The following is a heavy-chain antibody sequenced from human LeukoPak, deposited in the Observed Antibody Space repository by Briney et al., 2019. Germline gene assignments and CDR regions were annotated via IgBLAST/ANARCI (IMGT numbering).Heavy chain of an antibody. CDR3: AGTPYCSSDNCYRFCSGNDGFDI. CDR1: GDCISNFY. CDR2: IYSSGST. J-gene: IGHJ3*02. V-gene: IGHV4-4*09. D-gene: IGHD2-2*01. Sequence: SETLSLTCTVSGDCISNFYWSWLRQPPGKGRVGIVYIYSSGSTSYNPSLESQLTISVDTSKNKFSLKLSSVSAAYTAVYYCAGTPYCSSDNCYRFCSGNDGFDIWGQGTKVTVSS.